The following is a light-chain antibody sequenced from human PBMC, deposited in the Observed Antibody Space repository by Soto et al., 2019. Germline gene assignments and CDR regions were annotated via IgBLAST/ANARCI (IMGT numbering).Light chain of an antibody. V-gene: IGKV4-1*01. J-gene: IGKJ1*01. CDR1: QSVLYSSNNKNY. CDR3: QQSGT. Sequence: DIVMTQSPDSLAVSLGERATINCKSSQSVLYSSNNKNYLAWYQQKPGQPPKLLIYWASTRESGVPDRFSGSGSGRDFTQTICSLQGQDVAVYYCQQSGTFGQGTKVEIK. CDR2: WAS.